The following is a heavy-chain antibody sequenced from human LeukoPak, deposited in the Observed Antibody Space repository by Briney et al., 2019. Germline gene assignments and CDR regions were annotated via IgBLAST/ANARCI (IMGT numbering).Heavy chain of an antibody. Sequence: SETLSLTCTVSGGSISSSSYYWGWIRQPPGKGLEWIGSISYSGNTYYNPSLKSRVTISADTSKNQFSLQLNSVTPEDTAVYYCAREYSASFDYWGQGILVTVSS. D-gene: IGHD2-15*01. CDR2: ISYSGNT. CDR1: GGSISSSSYY. CDR3: AREYSASFDY. V-gene: IGHV4-39*02. J-gene: IGHJ4*02.